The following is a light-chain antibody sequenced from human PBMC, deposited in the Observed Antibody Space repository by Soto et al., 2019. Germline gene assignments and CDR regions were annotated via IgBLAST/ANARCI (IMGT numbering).Light chain of an antibody. CDR1: SSNIGAGYD. CDR2: GNS. CDR3: QSYDSSLSGLYA. J-gene: IGLJ1*01. Sequence: QSALTQPRSVSGAPGQRVTISCTGSSSNIGAGYDVHWYQQLPGTAPKLLIYGNSNRPSGVPDRFSGSKSGTSASLAITGLQAEDEADYYCQSYDSSLSGLYAFGTGTKVTVL. V-gene: IGLV1-40*01.